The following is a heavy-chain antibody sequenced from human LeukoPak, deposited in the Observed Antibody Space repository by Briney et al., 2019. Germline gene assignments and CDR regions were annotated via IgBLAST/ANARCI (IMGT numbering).Heavy chain of an antibody. CDR3: ARDRYYYGSGSYYWGWVPPGY. J-gene: IGHJ4*02. CDR1: GYTFTGYY. D-gene: IGHD3-10*01. V-gene: IGHV1-2*02. CDR2: INPNSGGT. Sequence: ASVKVSCKASGYTFTGYYMHWVRQAPGQGLEWMGWINPNSGGTDYAQKFQGRVTMTRDTSISTAYMELSRLRSDDTAVYYCARDRYYYGSGSYYWGWVPPGYWGQGTLVTVSS.